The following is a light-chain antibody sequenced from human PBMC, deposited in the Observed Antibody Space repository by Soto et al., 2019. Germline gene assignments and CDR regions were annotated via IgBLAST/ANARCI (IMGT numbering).Light chain of an antibody. CDR3: QQYGSSSALT. CDR2: GAS. V-gene: IGKV3-20*01. Sequence: EIVLTQSPGTLSLSPGERATLSCRASQSVSSSYLGWYQQHPGQALRLLIYGASSRATGIPDRFSGSGSGTDFTLTISRLEPEDFAVYYCQQYGSSSALTFGGGTKVEIK. J-gene: IGKJ4*01. CDR1: QSVSSSY.